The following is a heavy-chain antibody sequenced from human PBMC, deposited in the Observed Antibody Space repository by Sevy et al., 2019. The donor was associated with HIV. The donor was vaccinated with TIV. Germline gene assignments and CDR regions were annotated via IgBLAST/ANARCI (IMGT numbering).Heavy chain of an antibody. CDR1: GGSISSYY. CDR2: INYSGST. CDR3: ARDRGTGKGYYYYGMDV. Sequence: SETLSLTCTVSGGSISSYYWSWIRQPPGKGLEWIGYINYSGSTNYNPSLKSRVTISVDTSKNQFSLKLSSVTAADTAVYYCARDRGTGKGYYYYGMDVWGQGTTVTVSS. D-gene: IGHD3-10*01. V-gene: IGHV4-59*01. J-gene: IGHJ6*02.